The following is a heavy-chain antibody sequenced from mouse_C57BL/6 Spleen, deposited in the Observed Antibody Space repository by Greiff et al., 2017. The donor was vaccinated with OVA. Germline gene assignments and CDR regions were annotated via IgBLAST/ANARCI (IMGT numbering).Heavy chain of an antibody. CDR1: GFTFSDYG. CDR3: ASPYYYGSSYNDAMDY. Sequence: EVKLMESGGGLVKPGGSLKLSCAASGFTFSDYGMHWVRQAPEKGLEWVAYISSGSSTIYYADTVKGRFTISRDNAKNTLFLQMTSLRSEDTAMYYCASPYYYGSSYNDAMDYWGQGTSVTVSS. V-gene: IGHV5-17*01. J-gene: IGHJ4*01. D-gene: IGHD1-1*01. CDR2: ISSGSSTI.